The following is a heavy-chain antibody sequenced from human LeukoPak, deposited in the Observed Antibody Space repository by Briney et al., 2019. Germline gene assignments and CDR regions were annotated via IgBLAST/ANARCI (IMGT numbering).Heavy chain of an antibody. Sequence: ASVKVSCKVSGYTLTELSMHWVRQAPGKGLGWMGGFDPEDGETIYAQKFQGRVTMTEDTSTDTAYMELSSLRSEDTAVYYCATGIAAAGTLFDYWGQGTLVTVSS. CDR2: FDPEDGET. CDR3: ATGIAAAGTLFDY. J-gene: IGHJ4*02. CDR1: GYTLTELS. D-gene: IGHD6-13*01. V-gene: IGHV1-24*01.